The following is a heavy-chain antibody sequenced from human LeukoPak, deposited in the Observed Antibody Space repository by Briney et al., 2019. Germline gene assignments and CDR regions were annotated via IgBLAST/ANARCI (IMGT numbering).Heavy chain of an antibody. CDR1: GYSFTSYW. J-gene: IGHJ4*02. CDR2: IYPGDSDT. Sequence: GESLKISCKGSGYSFTSYWIGWVRQMPGKGLEWMGIIYPGDSDTRFSPSFQGQVTISADKSISTAYLQWSSLKASDTAMYYCAKSNYYDSSGYNGAFDYWGKGTLVTVSS. CDR3: AKSNYYDSSGYNGAFDY. V-gene: IGHV5-51*01. D-gene: IGHD3-22*01.